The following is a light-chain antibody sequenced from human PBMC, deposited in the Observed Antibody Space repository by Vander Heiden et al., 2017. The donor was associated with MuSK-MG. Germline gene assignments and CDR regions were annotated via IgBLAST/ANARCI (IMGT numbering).Light chain of an antibody. V-gene: IGKV1-9*01. CDR3: QQLNSYSFT. Sequence: DIQLTQSPSFLSASVGDRVTITCRASQGISSYLAWYQQKPGKAPKLLIYAASTLQSGVPSRFSGSGSGTEFTLTISSLQPEDFATYYCQQLNSYSFTFGHGTKVDIK. CDR2: AAS. J-gene: IGKJ3*01. CDR1: QGISSY.